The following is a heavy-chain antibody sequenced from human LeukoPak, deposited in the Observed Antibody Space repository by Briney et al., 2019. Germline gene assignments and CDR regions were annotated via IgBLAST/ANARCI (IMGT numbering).Heavy chain of an antibody. CDR1: GYTFTCCS. CDR2: ITLYNGNT. D-gene: IGHD5-12*01. V-gene: IGHV1-68*01. Sequence: ASVTVSCMASGYTFTCCSLHWSQQAPGQGLERMRWITLYNGNTKHAKKFQGRVTITRDMSLRTAYIELSSLRSEDSAVYYWAREGRGYSGYDYGCYYYGMDVWGQGTTATVSS. J-gene: IGHJ6*02. CDR3: AREGRGYSGYDYGCYYYGMDV.